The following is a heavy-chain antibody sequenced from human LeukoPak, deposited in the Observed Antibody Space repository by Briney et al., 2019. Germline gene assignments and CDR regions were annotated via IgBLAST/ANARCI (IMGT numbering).Heavy chain of an antibody. CDR3: AREVAARRIIDY. CDR1: GGSISSGSYY. V-gene: IGHV4-61*02. D-gene: IGHD6-6*01. CDR2: IYTSGST. J-gene: IGHJ4*02. Sequence: SETLSLTCTVSGGSISSGSYYWSWIRQPAGKGLEWIGRIYTSGSTDYNPSLKSRVTISVDTSKNQFSLRLSSVTAADTAVYYCAREVAARRIIDYWGQGTLVTVSS.